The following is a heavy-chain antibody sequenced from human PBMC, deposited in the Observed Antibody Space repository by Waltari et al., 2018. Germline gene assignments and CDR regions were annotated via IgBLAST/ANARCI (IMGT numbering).Heavy chain of an antibody. J-gene: IGHJ6*03. CDR2: ISAYNGNT. CDR1: GYTFTSYG. V-gene: IGHV1-18*01. Sequence: QVQLAQSGAEVKKPGASVKVSCKASGYTFTSYGISWVRQAPGQGLEWMGWISAYNGNTNYAQKLQGRVTMTTDTSTSTAYMELRSLRSDDTAVYYCAREGYCSGGSCRGWYYYYYMDVWGKGTTVTVSS. D-gene: IGHD2-15*01. CDR3: AREGYCSGGSCRGWYYYYYMDV.